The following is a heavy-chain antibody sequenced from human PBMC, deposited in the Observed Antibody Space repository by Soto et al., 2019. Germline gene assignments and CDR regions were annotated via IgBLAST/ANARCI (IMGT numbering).Heavy chain of an antibody. J-gene: IGHJ6*02. CDR2: ISGSGHRT. Sequence: GGPLRLSCAASGFTFSTYAMSWVRQAPGKGLEWVSTISGSGHRTYYADSVKGRFTTSRDNSKNTLYLQMNSLRAEDTAVYYCARGFAGYGMDVWGQGTTVTVSS. V-gene: IGHV3-23*01. CDR1: GFTFSTYA. CDR3: ARGFAGYGMDV. D-gene: IGHD3-10*01.